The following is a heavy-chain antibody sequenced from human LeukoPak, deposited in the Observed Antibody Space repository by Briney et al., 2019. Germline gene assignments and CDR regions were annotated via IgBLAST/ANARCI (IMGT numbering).Heavy chain of an antibody. Sequence: GGSLRLSCAASGFTFTNYAMHWVRQAPGKGLEWVAVISYDGPNKYYADSVKGRFTISRDNSKNTLYLQMNSLRAEDTAVYYCAKDWYYFDSSGYRAFDIWAQGTMVTVSS. CDR3: AKDWYYFDSSGYRAFDI. CDR2: ISYDGPNK. V-gene: IGHV3-30*18. D-gene: IGHD3-22*01. J-gene: IGHJ3*02. CDR1: GFTFTNYA.